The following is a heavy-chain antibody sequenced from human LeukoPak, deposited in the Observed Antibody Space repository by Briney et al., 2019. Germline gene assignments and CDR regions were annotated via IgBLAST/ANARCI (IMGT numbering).Heavy chain of an antibody. D-gene: IGHD1-26*01. CDR3: ARGTGSLDY. CDR1: GDSVSSKSAS. CDR2: TYSRSKWFN. Sequence: SQTLLLTCAISGDSVSSKSASWNWIRQSPSRGLEWLGRTYSRSKWFNDYAVSVKSRITVSPDTSKNQFSLHLTSVTPDDTAVYYCARGTGSLDYWGQGTPVTVSS. J-gene: IGHJ4*02. V-gene: IGHV6-1*01.